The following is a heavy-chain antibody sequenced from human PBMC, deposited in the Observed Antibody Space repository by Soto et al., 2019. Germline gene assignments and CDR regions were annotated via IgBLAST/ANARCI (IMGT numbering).Heavy chain of an antibody. CDR1: GFTFSSYG. CDR3: ARDSRDYDFWSGYYFYYYYYGMDV. J-gene: IGHJ6*02. V-gene: IGHV3-33*01. CDR2: IWYDGSNK. D-gene: IGHD3-3*01. Sequence: ESGGGVVQPGRSLRLSCAASGFTFSSYGMHWVRQAPGKGLEWVAVIWYDGSNKYYADSVKGRFTISRDNSKNTLYLQMNSLRAEDTAVYYCARDSRDYDFWSGYYFYYYYYGMDVWGQGTTVTVSS.